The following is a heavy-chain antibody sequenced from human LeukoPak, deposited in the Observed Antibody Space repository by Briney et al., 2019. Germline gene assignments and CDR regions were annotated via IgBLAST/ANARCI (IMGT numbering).Heavy chain of an antibody. V-gene: IGHV4-59*08. CDR3: ARHAQMVYATKYYYYYMDV. Sequence: PSETLSLTCTVSGGSISSYYWSWIRQPPGKGLEWIGYIHDSGSTNYNPSLKSRVTISVDTSKNQFSLKPNSMTAADTAVYYCARHAQMVYATKYYYYYMDVWGKGTTVTVSS. CDR1: GGSISSYY. D-gene: IGHD2-8*01. J-gene: IGHJ6*03. CDR2: IHDSGST.